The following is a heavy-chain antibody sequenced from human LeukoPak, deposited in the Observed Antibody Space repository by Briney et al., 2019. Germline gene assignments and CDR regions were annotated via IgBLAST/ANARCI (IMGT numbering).Heavy chain of an antibody. V-gene: IGHV4-59*08. CDR3: ARGDSSSWYRGGLSYYYMDV. Sequence: SETLSLTCTVSGGSISSYYWSWIRQPPGKGLEWIGYIYYSGSTNYNPSLKSRVTISVDTSKNQFSLKLSFVTAADTAVYYCARGDSSSWYRGGLSYYYMDVWGKGTTVTVSS. J-gene: IGHJ6*03. CDR1: GGSISSYY. D-gene: IGHD6-13*01. CDR2: IYYSGST.